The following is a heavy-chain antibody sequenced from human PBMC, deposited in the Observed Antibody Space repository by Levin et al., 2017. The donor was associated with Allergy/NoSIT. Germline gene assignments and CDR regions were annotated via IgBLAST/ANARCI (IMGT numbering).Heavy chain of an antibody. CDR3: ARDECAWLGECYGMDV. J-gene: IGHJ6*02. D-gene: IGHD3-10*01. CDR1: GASISRGDYY. CDR2: ISYSGSA. V-gene: IGHV4-31*03. Sequence: SSETLSLTCSVSGASISRGDYYWSWIRQHPGEGLEWIGFISYSGSAYYNPSLKSRLTVSLDKSKNQFSLKLSSVTVADTAVYYCARDECAWLGECYGMDVWGQGTTVTVSS.